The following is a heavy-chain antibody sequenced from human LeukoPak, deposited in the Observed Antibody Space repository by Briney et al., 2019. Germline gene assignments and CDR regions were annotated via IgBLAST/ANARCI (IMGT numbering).Heavy chain of an antibody. CDR2: IKSRSDGATT. V-gene: IGHV3-15*01. CDR1: GFSFSNVW. CDR3: TTDHPTNSPPHDN. J-gene: IGHJ4*02. Sequence: GGSLRLSCAASGFSFSNVWISWVRQAPGKGLEWVGRIKSRSDGATTDYAAPVAGRFTISRDDSKKMVYLQMNSLKSEDSALYYCTTDHPTNSPPHDNWGQGTLVTVSP. D-gene: IGHD3-22*01.